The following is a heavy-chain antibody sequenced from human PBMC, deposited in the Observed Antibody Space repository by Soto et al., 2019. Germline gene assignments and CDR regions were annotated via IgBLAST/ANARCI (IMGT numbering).Heavy chain of an antibody. CDR2: LYVSGSI. D-gene: IGHD2-15*01. CDR3: VRDCSGGGCYSDYGMDV. V-gene: IGHV4-4*07. J-gene: IGHJ6*02. Sequence: QVQLQESGPGLVKPSETLSLTCTVSGDSISSFYWSWIRQTAGKGLEWIGRLYVSGSIDYNPSLKSRVSMSVDRSKNQFSLKLTSVTAADTAVYYCVRDCSGGGCYSDYGMDVWGQGTTVTVSS. CDR1: GDSISSFY.